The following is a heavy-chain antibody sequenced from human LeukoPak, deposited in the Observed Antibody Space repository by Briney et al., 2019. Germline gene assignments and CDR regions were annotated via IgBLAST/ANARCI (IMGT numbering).Heavy chain of an antibody. CDR2: ISWNSGSI. CDR1: GFTFDDHA. Sequence: GGSLRLSCAASGFTFDDHAMAWARQAPGKGLEWVSGISWNSGSIGYADSVKGRFTISRDNAKNSLYLEMNSLRVEDTAFYYCVKAGRDWQPFDFWGQGTLVTVFS. CDR3: VKAGRDWQPFDF. V-gene: IGHV3-9*01. J-gene: IGHJ4*02. D-gene: IGHD2-21*02.